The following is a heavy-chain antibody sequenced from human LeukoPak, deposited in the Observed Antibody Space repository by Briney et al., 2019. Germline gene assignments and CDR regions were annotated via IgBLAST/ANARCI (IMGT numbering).Heavy chain of an antibody. V-gene: IGHV4-59*01. J-gene: IGHJ4*02. CDR2: IYYSGST. Sequence: SETLSLTCTVSGGSISSYYWSWIQQPPGKGLEWIGYIYYSGSTNYNPSLKSRVTISVDTSKNQFSLKLNSVTAADTAVYYCARETRLMGYSSGLGFNYWGQGTLVTVSS. CDR1: GGSISSYY. D-gene: IGHD6-19*01. CDR3: ARETRLMGYSSGLGFNY.